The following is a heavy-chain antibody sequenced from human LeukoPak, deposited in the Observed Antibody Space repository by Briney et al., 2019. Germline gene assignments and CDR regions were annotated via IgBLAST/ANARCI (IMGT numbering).Heavy chain of an antibody. V-gene: IGHV4-59*01. J-gene: IGHJ4*02. D-gene: IGHD3-10*01. CDR2: IYYTGST. CDR3: ARGVWSLHSGVSVDS. CDR1: GASISDYY. Sequence: SETLSLTCSMSGASISDYYWSCIQHPPGKGLEWVGHIYYTGSTNYSPSLKSRVTISVDTSKSQFSLRLSSVTAGDTAVYYCARGVWSLHSGVSVDSWGQGMLVTVSS.